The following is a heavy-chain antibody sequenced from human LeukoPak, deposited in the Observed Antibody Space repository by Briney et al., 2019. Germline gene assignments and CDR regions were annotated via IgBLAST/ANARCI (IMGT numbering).Heavy chain of an antibody. CDR2: IRSKANSYAT. J-gene: IGHJ4*02. CDR3: TSLVGSYLPFAK. D-gene: IGHD3-10*01. Sequence: GGSLRLSCAASGFIFSGSAMHWVRQASGKGLEWGGRIRSKANSYATAYAASVKGRFTISRDDSKNTAYLQMNSLKTEDTAVYYCTSLVGSYLPFAKWGQGTLVTVSS. V-gene: IGHV3-73*01. CDR1: GFIFSGSA.